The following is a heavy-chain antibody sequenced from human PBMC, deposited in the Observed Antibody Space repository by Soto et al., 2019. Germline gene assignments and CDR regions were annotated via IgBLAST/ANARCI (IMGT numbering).Heavy chain of an antibody. Sequence: PSETLSLTCTVSGGSISSGDYYWSWIRQPPGKGLEWIGYIYYSGSTYYNPSLKSRVTISVDTSKNQFSLKLSSVTAADTAVYYCARALVGGYYLAYYYYYGMDVWGQGTTVTVSS. J-gene: IGHJ6*02. CDR1: GGSISSGDYY. CDR3: ARALVGGYYLAYYYYYGMDV. V-gene: IGHV4-30-4*01. D-gene: IGHD3-3*01. CDR2: IYYSGST.